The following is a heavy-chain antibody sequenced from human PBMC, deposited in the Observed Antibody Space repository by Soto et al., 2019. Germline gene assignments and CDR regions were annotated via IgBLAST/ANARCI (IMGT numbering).Heavy chain of an antibody. V-gene: IGHV1-69*06. CDR3: AREGTFPPPFFDI. D-gene: IGHD1-7*01. J-gene: IGHJ3*02. CDR1: GGTFGSYA. CDR2: IIPIFGTA. Sequence: SVKVSCKASGGTFGSYAISWVRQAPGQGLEWMGGIIPIFGTANYAQKFQGRVTITADKSTSTAYMELSSLRSEDTAVYYCAREGTFPPPFFDIWGQGTMVTVSS.